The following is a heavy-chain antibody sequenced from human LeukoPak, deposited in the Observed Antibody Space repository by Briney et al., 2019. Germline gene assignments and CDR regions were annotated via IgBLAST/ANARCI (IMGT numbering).Heavy chain of an antibody. Sequence: GGSLRLSCAVSGFTVSTSYMSWVRQAPGKGLEWVSTISGSDISTYYADSVKGRFTVSRDNSKKTLYLQMNSLRADDTAVYHCAKAPMVRGVIIADYWGQGTLVSVYS. D-gene: IGHD3-10*01. J-gene: IGHJ4*02. CDR1: GFTVSTSY. V-gene: IGHV3-23*01. CDR3: AKAPMVRGVIIADY. CDR2: ISGSDIST.